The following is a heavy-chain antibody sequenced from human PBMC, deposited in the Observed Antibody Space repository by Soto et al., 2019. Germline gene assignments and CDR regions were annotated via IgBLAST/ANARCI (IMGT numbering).Heavy chain of an antibody. CDR1: GYIFINYY. Sequence: GASVKVSCKASGYIFINYYIHWVRQAPGQGLEWIGIINPNGGSTNYAQKSQGRVTLTRDTSASTAYMELSSLRSEDTGVYYCARRRDSSTWGYFFDYWGQGTRVTVSS. D-gene: IGHD6-13*01. CDR3: ARRRDSSTWGYFFDY. J-gene: IGHJ4*02. CDR2: INPNGGST. V-gene: IGHV1-46*01.